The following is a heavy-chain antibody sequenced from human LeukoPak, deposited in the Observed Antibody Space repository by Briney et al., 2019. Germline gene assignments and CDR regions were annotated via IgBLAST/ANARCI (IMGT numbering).Heavy chain of an antibody. CDR3: AREGGFYRPLDY. J-gene: IGHJ4*02. V-gene: IGHV4-4*02. Sequence: SETLSLTCDVSGGSVTSTNWWAWVRQPPGKGLEWIGEVHLDGRTNYNPSLKSRLIMSVDLPENHISLRLTSVTAADRAVYYCAREGGFYRPLDYSGQGTLVTVSS. D-gene: IGHD3-3*01. CDR2: VHLDGRT. CDR1: GGSVTSTNW.